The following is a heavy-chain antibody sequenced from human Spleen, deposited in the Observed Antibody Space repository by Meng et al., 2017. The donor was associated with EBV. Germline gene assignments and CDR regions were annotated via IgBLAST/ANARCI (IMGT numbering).Heavy chain of an antibody. CDR2: TNENGVIT. Sequence: EVQLVESGVGLVQPGGSLRLSCAASGFTFNIYWMHWVRQAPGKGLVWVSRTNENGVITTYADSVKGRYTISRDNAKNTLYLQMNSLRAEDTAVYYCSRDLAGSVDYWGRGTLVTVSS. CDR3: SRDLAGSVDY. D-gene: IGHD1-14*01. J-gene: IGHJ4*02. V-gene: IGHV3-74*03. CDR1: GFTFNIYW.